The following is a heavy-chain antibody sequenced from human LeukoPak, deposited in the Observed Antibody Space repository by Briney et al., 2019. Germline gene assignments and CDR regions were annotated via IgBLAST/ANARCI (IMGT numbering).Heavy chain of an antibody. CDR1: GFTFPTYG. CDR3: AKATIAAVRAHFDH. V-gene: IGHV3-33*03. D-gene: IGHD6-13*01. J-gene: IGHJ4*02. Sequence: GSLRLSCLASGFTFPTYGMHWDRQAPGKGLEWGALIYFDGSKKYYADSVKGRFTISRDNSNNTLYLEMNRLRVEDTAIYYCAKATIAAVRAHFDHWGQGDLVTVSS. CDR2: IYFDGSKK.